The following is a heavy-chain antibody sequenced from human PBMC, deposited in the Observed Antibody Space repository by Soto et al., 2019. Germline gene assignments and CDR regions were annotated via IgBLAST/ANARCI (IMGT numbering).Heavy chain of an antibody. CDR3: AREVPVHTPAFEY. CDR2: ISPMFGAA. D-gene: IGHD3-10*01. V-gene: IGHV1-69*01. Sequence: QVQLVQSGAEMKKPGSSVKVSCQSSGVTFNTYAMNWVRQAPGQGPEWMGDISPMFGAANYAPKFQGRVTITAADSTGTSHRQLLSLTSEARAVYLWAREVPVHTPAFEYWGQGTLVTVSS. J-gene: IGHJ4*02. CDR1: GVTFNTYA.